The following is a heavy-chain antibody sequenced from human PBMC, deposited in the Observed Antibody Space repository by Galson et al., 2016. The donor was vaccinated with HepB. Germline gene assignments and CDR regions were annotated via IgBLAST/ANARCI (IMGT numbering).Heavy chain of an antibody. CDR2: IYYSGRT. Sequence: SETLSLTCTVSGASISGYYLSWIRRPPGKGLEWIGYIYYSGRTNYNPSLKSRVTISVDTSKNQFSPKLSSVTAADTAVYYCARDDSGGWYGFHYGMDVWSQGTTVTVSS. CDR1: GASISGYY. V-gene: IGHV4-59*01. CDR3: ARDDSGGWYGFHYGMDV. D-gene: IGHD6-19*01. J-gene: IGHJ6*02.